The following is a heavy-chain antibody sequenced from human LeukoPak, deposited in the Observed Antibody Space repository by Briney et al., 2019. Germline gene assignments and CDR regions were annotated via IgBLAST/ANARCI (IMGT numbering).Heavy chain of an antibody. J-gene: IGHJ5*02. CDR2: ISGSGGST. CDR3: AKVLTSRNWFDP. D-gene: IGHD2-2*01. V-gene: IGHV3-23*01. CDR1: GFTFSSYA. Sequence: GGSLRLSCAASGFTFSSYAMSWVRQAPGKGLEWVSAISGSGGSTYYADSVKGRFTTSRDNSKNTLYLQMNSLRAEDTAVYYCAKVLTSRNWFDPWGQGTLVTVSS.